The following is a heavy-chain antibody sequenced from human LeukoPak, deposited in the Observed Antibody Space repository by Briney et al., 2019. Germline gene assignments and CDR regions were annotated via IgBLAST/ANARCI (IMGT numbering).Heavy chain of an antibody. D-gene: IGHD6-13*01. J-gene: IGHJ4*02. CDR2: ISSSSSYT. CDR3: ATSLYSSSWYPFDY. Sequence: GGSLRLSCAASGFTFSDYYMSWIRQAPRKGLEWVSYISSSSSYTNYADSVKGRFTISRDNAKNSLYLQMNSLRAEDTAVYYCATSLYSSSWYPFDYWGQGTLVTVSS. CDR1: GFTFSDYY. V-gene: IGHV3-11*06.